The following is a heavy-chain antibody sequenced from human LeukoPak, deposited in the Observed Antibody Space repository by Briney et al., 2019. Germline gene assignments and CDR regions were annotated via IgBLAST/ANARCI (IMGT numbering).Heavy chain of an antibody. Sequence: GASVKVSCKASGYTFTSYGISWVRQAPGQGLEWMGWISTYNGNTNYAQKLRGRVTMTTDTSTSTAYMELRSLRSDDTAVYYCARISVSWAGVVFPSDYWGQGTLVTVSS. CDR2: ISTYNGNT. D-gene: IGHD3-3*01. J-gene: IGHJ4*02. CDR1: GYTFTSYG. CDR3: ARISVSWAGVVFPSDY. V-gene: IGHV1-18*01.